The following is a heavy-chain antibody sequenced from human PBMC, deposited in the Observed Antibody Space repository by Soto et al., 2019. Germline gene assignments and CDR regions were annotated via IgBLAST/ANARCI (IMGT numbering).Heavy chain of an antibody. Sequence: EVQLLESGGGLVLPGGSLRLSCVGSGFFFSSYAMTWVRQAPGKGLEWVSSFSATSENTYYADSVRGRFTISRDNSKNTLFLQMNRLTAEDTAMYYCAKARDQQWVRLPFDYWGQGILVIVSS. D-gene: IGHD6-19*01. V-gene: IGHV3-23*01. J-gene: IGHJ4*02. CDR2: FSATSENT. CDR1: GFFFSSYA. CDR3: AKARDQQWVRLPFDY.